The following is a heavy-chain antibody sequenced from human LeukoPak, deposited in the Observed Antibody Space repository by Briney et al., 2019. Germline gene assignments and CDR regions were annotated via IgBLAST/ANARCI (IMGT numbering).Heavy chain of an antibody. D-gene: IGHD6-19*01. CDR2: INPNSGGT. J-gene: IGHJ4*02. Sequence: GASVKVSCEASGYTFTGYYMHWVRQAPGQGLEWMGWINPNSGGTNYAQKFQGRVTMTRDTSISTAYMELRSLRPDDTAVYYCARVAPHRRLSSGWYYFDYWGQGTLVTVSS. CDR3: ARVAPHRRLSSGWYYFDY. CDR1: GYTFTGYY. V-gene: IGHV1-2*02.